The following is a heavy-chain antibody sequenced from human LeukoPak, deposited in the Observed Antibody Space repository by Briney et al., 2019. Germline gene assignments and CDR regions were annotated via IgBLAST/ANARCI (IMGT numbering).Heavy chain of an antibody. CDR2: ISWNSGSR. D-gene: IGHD2-2*01. CDR3: ARAAILYYFDY. J-gene: IGHJ4*02. Sequence: GGSLRLSCAASGFTFDDYAMHWVRQAPGKGLEWVSGISWNSGSRGYADSVKDRFTISRDNAKNSLYLQMNSLRAEDTALYYCARAAILYYFDYWGQGTLVTVSS. CDR1: GFTFDDYA. V-gene: IGHV3-9*01.